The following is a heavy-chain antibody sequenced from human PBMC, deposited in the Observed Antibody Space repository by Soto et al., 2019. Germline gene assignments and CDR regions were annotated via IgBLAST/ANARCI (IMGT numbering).Heavy chain of an antibody. J-gene: IGHJ6*02. CDR2: VHDSWGS. CDR1: GFAFTFST. CDR3: FPQWFAPIHSIVDV. V-gene: IGHV4-59*08. D-gene: IGHD3-10*01. Sequence: SDTLDLTCTASGFAFTFSTSARSWVLPGKGLEWIGYVHDSWGSHYNPSLKSRVAISLDTSKSQFSLKLTSVTATDTAVYYCFPQWFAPIHSIVDVWGHGTTVTVSS.